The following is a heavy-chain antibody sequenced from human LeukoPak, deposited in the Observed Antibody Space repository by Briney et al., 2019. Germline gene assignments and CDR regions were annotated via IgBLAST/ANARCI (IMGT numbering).Heavy chain of an antibody. CDR2: MRHDGSNK. V-gene: IGHV3-30*02. CDR3: AKGYCSSTTCSVDY. CDR1: GFTFSSYG. D-gene: IGHD2-2*01. J-gene: IGHJ4*02. Sequence: SGGSLRLSCPASGFTFSSYGMHWVRQAPGKGLEWVAFMRHDGSNKYYADSVKGRFTISRDNSKNTLYLQMNSLRAEDTAVYYCAKGYCSSTTCSVDYWGQGTLVTVSS.